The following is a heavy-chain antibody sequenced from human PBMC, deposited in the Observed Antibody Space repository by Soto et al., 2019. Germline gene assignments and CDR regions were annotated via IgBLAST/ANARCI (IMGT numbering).Heavy chain of an antibody. CDR3: ASDLWMATTTTFDY. V-gene: IGHV3-30-3*01. CDR2: ISYDGSNK. Sequence: GSLRLSCAASGFTFSSYAMHWVRQAPGKGLEWVAVISYDGSNKYYADSVKGRFTISRDNSKNTLYLQMNSLRAEDTAVYYCASDLWMATTTTFDYWCLGT. D-gene: IGHD5-12*01. CDR1: GFTFSSYA. J-gene: IGHJ4*02.